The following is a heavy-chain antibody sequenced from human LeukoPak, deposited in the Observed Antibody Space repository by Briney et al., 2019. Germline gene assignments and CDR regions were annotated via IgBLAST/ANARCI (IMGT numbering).Heavy chain of an antibody. Sequence: GESLKISCKHSGYSFTSQWIGWVRHLPGKGLEWMGIIYPANSDTVYTPSFQGQVTISADKSTDTVFLQWGSLKASDTAMYYCSTRAFSDTSPVAWGQGTLVTVSS. CDR1: GYSFTSQW. J-gene: IGHJ5*02. CDR2: IYPANSDT. CDR3: STRAFSDTSPVA. V-gene: IGHV5-51*01. D-gene: IGHD3-3*02.